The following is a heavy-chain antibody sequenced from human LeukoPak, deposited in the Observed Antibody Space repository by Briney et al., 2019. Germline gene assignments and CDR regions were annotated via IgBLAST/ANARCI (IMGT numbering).Heavy chain of an antibody. V-gene: IGHV1-18*01. CDR3: ARGDYDYVWGSYPLGY. Sequence: ASVKVSCKASGYTFTSYGISWVRQAPGQGLEWMGWISAYNGNTNYAQKLQGRVTMTTDTSTSTAYMELSSLRSEDTAVYYCARGDYDYVWGSYPLGYWGQGTLVTVSS. CDR2: ISAYNGNT. CDR1: GYTFTSYG. J-gene: IGHJ4*02. D-gene: IGHD3-16*01.